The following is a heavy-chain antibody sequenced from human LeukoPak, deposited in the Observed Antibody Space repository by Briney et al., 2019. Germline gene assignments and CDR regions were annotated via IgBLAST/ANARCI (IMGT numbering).Heavy chain of an antibody. V-gene: IGHV3-23*01. Sequence: PGGSLRLSCAASGFTFSSYAMSWVRQAPGKGLEWVSAISGGGGSTYYADSVKGRFTISRDNSKNTLYLQMNSLRAEDMAVYYCAKDPARQWLVDRFDYWGQGTLVTVSS. J-gene: IGHJ4*02. CDR3: AKDPARQWLVDRFDY. CDR2: ISGGGGST. D-gene: IGHD6-19*01. CDR1: GFTFSSYA.